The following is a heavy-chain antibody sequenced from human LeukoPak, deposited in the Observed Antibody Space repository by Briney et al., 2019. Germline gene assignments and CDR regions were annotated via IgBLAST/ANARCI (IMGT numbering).Heavy chain of an antibody. V-gene: IGHV4-59*08. Sequence: PSETLSLTCTVSGGSISSYYWSWFRQPPGKGLEWIGYIYYSGSTNYNPSLKSRVTISVDTSKNQFSLKLSSVTAADTAVYYCARQGLRFSLSGFWFDPWGQGTLVTVSS. J-gene: IGHJ5*02. CDR2: IYYSGST. CDR3: ARQGLRFSLSGFWFDP. CDR1: GGSISSYY. D-gene: IGHD3-3*01.